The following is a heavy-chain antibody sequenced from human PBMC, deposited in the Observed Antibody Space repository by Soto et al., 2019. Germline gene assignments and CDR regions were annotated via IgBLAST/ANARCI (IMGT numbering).Heavy chain of an antibody. J-gene: IGHJ6*03. CDR3: ALGMFMDV. V-gene: IGHV4-31*03. CDR1: GVSITTSGHY. Sequence: QVQLQESGPGLVKPSQTLSLSCSVSGVSITTSGHYWNWVRQRPGRGLEWIGYIDSSGTTYYNPSLKTRLAMSVEPSTNQISLKLSSVTAADTALYFCALGMFMDVWGRGNTVIVSS. D-gene: IGHD3-16*01. CDR2: IDSSGTT.